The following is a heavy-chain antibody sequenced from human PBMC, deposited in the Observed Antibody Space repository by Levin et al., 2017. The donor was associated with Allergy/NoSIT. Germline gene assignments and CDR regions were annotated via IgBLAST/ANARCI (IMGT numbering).Heavy chain of an antibody. D-gene: IGHD2-15*01. CDR1: GGTFSSYA. CDR3: ARDKYCSGGSCSPNPYEYYYYYGMDV. V-gene: IGHV1-69*01. CDR2: IIPIFGTA. Sequence: KISCKASGGTFSSYAISWVRQAPGQGLEWMGGIIPIFGTANYAQKFQGRVTITADESTSTAYMELSSLRSEDTAVYYCARDKYCSGGSCSPNPYEYYYYYGMDVWGQGTTVTVSS. J-gene: IGHJ6*02.